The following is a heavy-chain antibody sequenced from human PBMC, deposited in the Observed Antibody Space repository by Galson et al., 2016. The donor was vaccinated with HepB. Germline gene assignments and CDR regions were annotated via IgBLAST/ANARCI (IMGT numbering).Heavy chain of an antibody. CDR2: INHTGET. D-gene: IGHD2/OR15-2a*01. CDR1: GGTSSHYY. J-gene: IGHJ2*01. Sequence: TLSLTCAVSGGTSSHYYWSWFRRPPGEGLEWIGEINHTGETNNDPSLKSRLIVSVDTSKNQFSLNLISVTAADTAVYYCGGRRARQYYWYFDLWGRGTQVIVSS. CDR3: GGRRARQYYWYFDL. V-gene: IGHV4-34*08.